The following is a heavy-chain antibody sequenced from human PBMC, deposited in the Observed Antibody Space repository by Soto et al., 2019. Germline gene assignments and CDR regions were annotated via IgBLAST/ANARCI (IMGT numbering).Heavy chain of an antibody. Sequence: PGAFLRLSSHTSGFPVTKSYLTLFLQAPGKGLEYVSVIYSGGGTYYADSVKGRFTISRDNAKNTLYLQMNSLRPEDTAVYHCARDPAAMGDTSCLNQWGQGT. D-gene: IGHD5-18*01. J-gene: IGHJ4*02. CDR2: IYSGGGT. CDR1: GFPVTKSY. V-gene: IGHV3-66*01. CDR3: ARDPAAMGDTSCLNQ.